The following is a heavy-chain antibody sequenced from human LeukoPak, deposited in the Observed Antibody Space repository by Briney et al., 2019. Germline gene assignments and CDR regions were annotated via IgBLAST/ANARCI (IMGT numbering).Heavy chain of an antibody. CDR1: GFTFDDYA. Sequence: GGSLRLSCAASGFTFDDYAMHWVRQAPGKGLEWVSGISWNSGSIGYADSVKGRFTISRDNAKNSLYLQMNSLRAEDTALYYCAKDMGPDKWNAPFDPWGQGTLVTVSS. J-gene: IGHJ5*02. D-gene: IGHD1-1*01. CDR3: AKDMGPDKWNAPFDP. V-gene: IGHV3-9*01. CDR2: ISWNSGSI.